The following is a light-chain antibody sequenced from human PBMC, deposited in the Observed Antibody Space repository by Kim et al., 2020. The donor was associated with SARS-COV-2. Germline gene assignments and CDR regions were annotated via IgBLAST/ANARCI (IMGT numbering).Light chain of an antibody. Sequence: ASVGDRVTITCRSSQGIKNYLAWYQQSPGRAPKLLIYDISTLQSGVPSRFRGSGSGTEFTLTISSLQPEDVGIYYCQKYTSTPLTFGGGTQVDIK. CDR3: QKYTSTPLT. CDR2: DIS. V-gene: IGKV1-27*01. CDR1: QGIKNY. J-gene: IGKJ4*01.